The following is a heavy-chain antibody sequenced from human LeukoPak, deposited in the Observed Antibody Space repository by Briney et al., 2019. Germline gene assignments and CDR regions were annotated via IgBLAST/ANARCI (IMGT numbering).Heavy chain of an antibody. J-gene: IGHJ4*02. CDR1: GGSISSSSYY. CDR2: IYYSGST. Sequence: PSETLSLTCTVSGGSISSSSYYWGWIRQPPGKGLEWIGSIYYSGSTYYNPSLKSRVTISVDTSKNQFSLKLSSVTAADTAVYYCARSDQQQLVRALDYWGQGTLATVSS. D-gene: IGHD6-13*01. CDR3: ARSDQQQLVRALDY. V-gene: IGHV4-39*07.